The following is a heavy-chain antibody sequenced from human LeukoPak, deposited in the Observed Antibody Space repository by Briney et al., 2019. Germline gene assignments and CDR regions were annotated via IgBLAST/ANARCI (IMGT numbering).Heavy chain of an antibody. V-gene: IGHV3-7*03. CDR1: RFTFSKYW. D-gene: IGHD6-13*01. Sequence: PGGSLRLSCAASRFTFSKYWMSWVRQAPGKGLEWVANINQDESEKKYVESAKGRFTISRDNTKNSLYLEMNSLTAEDTALYYCARDLWAQQEGDGFDIWGQGTMVTVSS. CDR3: ARDLWAQQEGDGFDI. CDR2: INQDESEK. J-gene: IGHJ3*02.